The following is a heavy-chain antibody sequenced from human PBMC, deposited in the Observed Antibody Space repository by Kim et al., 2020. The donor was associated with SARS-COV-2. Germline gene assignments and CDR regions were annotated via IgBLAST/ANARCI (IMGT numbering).Heavy chain of an antibody. CDR2: IIPIFGTA. Sequence: SVKVSCKASGGTFSSYAISWVRQAPGQGLEWMGGIIPIFGTANYAQKFQGRVTITADESTSTAYMELSSLRSEDTAVYYCARERDREDGYNSGYFDYWGQGTLVTVSS. V-gene: IGHV1-69*13. CDR3: ARERDREDGYNSGYFDY. J-gene: IGHJ4*02. CDR1: GGTFSSYA. D-gene: IGHD5-12*01.